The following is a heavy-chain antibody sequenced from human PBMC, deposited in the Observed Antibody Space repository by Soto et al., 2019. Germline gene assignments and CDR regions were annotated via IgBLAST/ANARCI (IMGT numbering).Heavy chain of an antibody. J-gene: IGHJ4*02. V-gene: IGHV5-51*01. Sequence: GESLKVSGKASGYSFTNYWIALVRQMPGKGLEWMGIIYPGDSDTRYSPSFQGQVSISADKSISTAYLQWTTLKASDTAIYYCARHRPVTMVRGVIIAPPGFFDYWGQGTLVTVSS. CDR2: IYPGDSDT. D-gene: IGHD3-10*01. CDR1: GYSFTNYW. CDR3: ARHRPVTMVRGVIIAPPGFFDY.